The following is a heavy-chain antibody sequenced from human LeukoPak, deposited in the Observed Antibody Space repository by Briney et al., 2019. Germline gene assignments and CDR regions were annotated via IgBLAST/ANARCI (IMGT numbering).Heavy chain of an antibody. J-gene: IGHJ3*02. V-gene: IGHV5-51*01. D-gene: IGHD3-22*01. CDR3: ARRSWLSDAFDI. CDR2: MYPGDSDT. CDR1: GYSFTNYW. Sequence: GESLKISCKGSGYSFTNYWIGWVRQMPGKGLEWMGIMYPGDSDTRYSPSFQGQVTSSAAKYIRTAYLQWSRLKASDTAMYYCARRSWLSDAFDIWGQGTMVTVSS.